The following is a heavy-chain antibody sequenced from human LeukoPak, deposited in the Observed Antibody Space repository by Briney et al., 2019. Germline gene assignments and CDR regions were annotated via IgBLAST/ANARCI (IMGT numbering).Heavy chain of an antibody. CDR2: ISSSSSTI. CDR3: ARRWVAAELGY. CDR1: GFTFSNYS. D-gene: IGHD2-15*01. V-gene: IGHV3-48*04. Sequence: GGSLRVSCAASGFTFSNYSMNWVRQAPGKGLEWVSYISSSSSTIYYADSVKGRFTISRDNAKNSLYLQMNSLRAEDTAVYYCARRWVAAELGYWGQGTLVTVSS. J-gene: IGHJ4*02.